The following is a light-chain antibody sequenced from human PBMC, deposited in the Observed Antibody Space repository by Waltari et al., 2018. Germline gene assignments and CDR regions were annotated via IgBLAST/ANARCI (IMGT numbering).Light chain of an antibody. J-gene: IGLJ1*01. V-gene: IGLV3-21*02. CDR2: DDS. CDR1: NIGSKS. Sequence: SYVLTQPPSVSVAPGQTARISCGGNNIGSKSLHWYLQKAGQAPVLVVYDDSDRPSGIPERFSGSNSGNKATLTISSVEAGDEADYYCQVWDRSSDQYVFGSGTQVIVL. CDR3: QVWDRSSDQYV.